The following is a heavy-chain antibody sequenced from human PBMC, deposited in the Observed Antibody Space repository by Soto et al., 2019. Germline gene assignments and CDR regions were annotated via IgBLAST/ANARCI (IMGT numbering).Heavy chain of an antibody. D-gene: IGHD3-22*01. J-gene: IGHJ3*02. V-gene: IGHV3-73*01. CDR3: TTKYYYDSSGYYYAFDI. CDR2: IRSKANSYAT. CDR1: GFTFSGSA. Sequence: LRLSCAASGFTFSGSAMHWVRQASGKGLEWVGRIRSKANSYATAYAASVKGRFTISRDDSKNTAYLQMNSLKTEGTAVYYCTTKYYYDSSGYYYAFDIWGQGTMVTVSS.